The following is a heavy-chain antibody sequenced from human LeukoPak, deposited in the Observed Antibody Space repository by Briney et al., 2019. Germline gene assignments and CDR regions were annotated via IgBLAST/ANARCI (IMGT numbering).Heavy chain of an antibody. CDR1: GGSISSGGYY. J-gene: IGHJ3*02. CDR2: IYHSGST. CDR3: ARLPAVPRRVFDI. V-gene: IGHV4-30-2*01. Sequence: SETLSLTCTVSGGSISSGGYYWSWIRQPPGKGLEWIGYIYHSGSTYYNPSLKSRVTILVDRSKNQFSLKLSSVTAADTAVYYCARLPAVPRRVFDIWGQGTMVTVSS. D-gene: IGHD2-2*01.